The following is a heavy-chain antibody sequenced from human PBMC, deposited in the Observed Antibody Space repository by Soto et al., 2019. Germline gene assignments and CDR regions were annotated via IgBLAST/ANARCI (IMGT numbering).Heavy chain of an antibody. CDR1: GFTVSSNY. D-gene: IGHD3-22*01. Sequence: GGSLRLSCAASGFTVSSNYMSWVRQAPGKGLEWVSVIYSGGSTYYADSVKGRFTISRDNSKNTLYLQMNSLRAEDTAVYYCAINYYDSGGGFDYWGQGTLVIVSS. CDR2: IYSGGST. J-gene: IGHJ4*02. V-gene: IGHV3-53*01. CDR3: AINYYDSGGGFDY.